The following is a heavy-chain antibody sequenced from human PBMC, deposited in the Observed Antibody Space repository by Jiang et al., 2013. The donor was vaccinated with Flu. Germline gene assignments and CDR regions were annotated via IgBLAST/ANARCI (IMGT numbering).Heavy chain of an antibody. CDR3: ARGHDYDILTGYQPAAFDI. V-gene: IGHV3-7*03. CDR2: NKDKIGSEE. J-gene: IGHJ3*02. Sequence: VRRGSEGKGRGGGWTNNKDKIGSEEILCGLVKGRFTISRDNAKNSLYLQMNSLRAEDTAVYYCARGHDYDILTGYQPAAFDIWGQGTMVTVSS. D-gene: IGHD3-9*01.